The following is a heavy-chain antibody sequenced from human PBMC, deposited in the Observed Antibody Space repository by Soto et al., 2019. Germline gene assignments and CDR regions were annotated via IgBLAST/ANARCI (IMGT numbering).Heavy chain of an antibody. J-gene: IGHJ4*02. V-gene: IGHV4-30-4*01. CDR2: IYYSGNT. Sequence: SETLSLTCTVSGGSISSGDYYWSWIRQPPGKGLDWIGYIYYSGNTYYNPSLKSRVTISLDTSKNQFSLKLSAVTAADTAVYYCARESGYYAYYFDYWGQATLVTVSS. CDR1: GGSISSGDYY. CDR3: ARESGYYAYYFDY. D-gene: IGHD3-22*01.